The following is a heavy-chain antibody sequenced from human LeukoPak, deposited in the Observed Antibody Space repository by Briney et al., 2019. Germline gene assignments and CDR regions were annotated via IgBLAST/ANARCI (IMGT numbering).Heavy chain of an antibody. CDR3: TTVPRYCSGGSCSQFDY. CDR1: GFTFSNAW. Sequence: GGSLRLSCAASGFTFSNAWMSWVRQAPGKGMEWVGRSKSKTDGGTTDYAAPVKGRFTISRDDSQNPLYLQMHRLKTEDTAVYYCTTVPRYCSGGSCSQFDYWGQGTLVTVSS. CDR2: SKSKTDGGTT. D-gene: IGHD2-15*01. J-gene: IGHJ4*02. V-gene: IGHV3-15*01.